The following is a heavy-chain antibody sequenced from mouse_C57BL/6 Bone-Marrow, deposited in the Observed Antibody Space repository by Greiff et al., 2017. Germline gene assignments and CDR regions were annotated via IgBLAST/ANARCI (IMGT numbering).Heavy chain of an antibody. CDR2: IDPSDSYT. Sequence: QVQLQQPGAELVMPGASVKLSCKASCYTFTSSWLHWVKQRPGQGLEWIGEIDPSDSYTNYNQKFKGKSTLTVDKSSSTAYMQLSSLTSEDSAVYYCAREGITTVVAHFDDWGQGTTLTVAS. CDR1: CYTFTSSW. CDR3: AREGITTVVAHFDD. V-gene: IGHV1-69*01. D-gene: IGHD1-1*01. J-gene: IGHJ2*01.